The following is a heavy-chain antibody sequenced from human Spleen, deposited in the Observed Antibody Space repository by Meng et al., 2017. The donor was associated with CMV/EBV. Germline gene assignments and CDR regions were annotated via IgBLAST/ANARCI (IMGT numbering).Heavy chain of an antibody. D-gene: IGHD3-10*01. Sequence: SGAACGFTFSSYGMHWVRQAPGKGLEWVAVIWYDGSNKYYADSVKGRFTISRDNSKNTLYLQMNSLRAEDTAVYYCAKSIRGNYYFDYWGQGTLVTVSS. V-gene: IGHV3-33*06. CDR1: GFTFSSYG. J-gene: IGHJ4*02. CDR3: AKSIRGNYYFDY. CDR2: IWYDGSNK.